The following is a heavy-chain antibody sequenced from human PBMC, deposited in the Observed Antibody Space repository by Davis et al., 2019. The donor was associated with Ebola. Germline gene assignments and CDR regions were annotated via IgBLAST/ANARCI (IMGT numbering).Heavy chain of an antibody. Sequence: GESLKISCAASGFTFSSYWMSWVRQAPGKGLEWVANIKQDGSEKYYVDSVKGRFTISRDNAKNSLSLEMNSLRAEDTAVYYCAVEGVGPGGDAFDIWGQGTVVTVSS. D-gene: IGHD3-16*01. CDR3: AVEGVGPGGDAFDI. CDR1: GFTFSSYW. V-gene: IGHV3-7*01. J-gene: IGHJ3*02. CDR2: IKQDGSEK.